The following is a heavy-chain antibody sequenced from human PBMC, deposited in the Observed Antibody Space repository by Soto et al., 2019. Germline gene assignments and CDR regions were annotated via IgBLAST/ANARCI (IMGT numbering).Heavy chain of an antibody. CDR3: AMGGGGGAIDY. J-gene: IGHJ4*02. CDR2: IIAAFGPA. CDR1: GGTFSSYV. D-gene: IGHD3-16*01. Sequence: QVQLVQSGAEVKKPGSSVKVSCKASGGTFSSYVITWVRKAPGQGLEWMGGIIAAFGPANYAQKFQGRVTVPANKPTDTAYMELSSLSPEDTATYFCAMGGGGGAIDYWGQGTRVTVSS. V-gene: IGHV1-69*06.